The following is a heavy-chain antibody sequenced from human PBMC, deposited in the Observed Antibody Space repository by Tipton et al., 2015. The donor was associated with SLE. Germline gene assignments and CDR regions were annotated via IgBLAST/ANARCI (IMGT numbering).Heavy chain of an antibody. CDR1: GFTFSSYS. D-gene: IGHD3-10*01. Sequence: LRLSCAASGFTFSSYSMNWVRQAPGKGLEWIGEINHSGSTNYNPSLKSRVTISVDTSKNQFSLKLSSVTAADTAVYYCARDLLVRGVMGAFDIWGQGTMVTVSS. CDR2: INHSGST. CDR3: ARDLLVRGVMGAFDI. J-gene: IGHJ3*02. V-gene: IGHV4-34*01.